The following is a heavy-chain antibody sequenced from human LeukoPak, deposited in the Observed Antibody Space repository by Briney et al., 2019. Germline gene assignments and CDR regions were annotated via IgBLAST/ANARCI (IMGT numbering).Heavy chain of an antibody. Sequence: GASVKVSCKASGGTFSSYAISWVRQAPGQGREWMGWISAYNGNTNYAQKLQGRLTMTTDTSTSTAYMELRSLRSDDTAVYYCARERGGVGFEPWGQGTLVTVSS. CDR1: GGTFSSYA. V-gene: IGHV1-18*01. D-gene: IGHD1-26*01. J-gene: IGHJ5*02. CDR3: ARERGGVGFEP. CDR2: ISAYNGNT.